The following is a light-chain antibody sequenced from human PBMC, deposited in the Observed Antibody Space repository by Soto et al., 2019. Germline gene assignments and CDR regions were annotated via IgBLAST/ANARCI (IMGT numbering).Light chain of an antibody. CDR2: DAS. V-gene: IGKV3-11*01. CDR3: QQRSNWPVT. Sequence: EIVLTQSPATLSLSPGEGATLSCRASQSVSSYLAWYQQKPGQAPRLLIYDASNRATGIPARFRGSGSGTDFTLIIRSLEPEDFAVYYCQQRSNWPVTFGLGTKVEV. CDR1: QSVSSY. J-gene: IGKJ1*01.